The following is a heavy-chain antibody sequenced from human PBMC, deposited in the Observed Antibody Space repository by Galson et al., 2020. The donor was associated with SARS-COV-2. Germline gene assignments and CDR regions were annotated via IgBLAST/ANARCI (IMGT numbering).Heavy chain of an antibody. CDR3: ATGRGYYDSSGYYTLDY. CDR1: RFTFSSYA. J-gene: IGHJ4*02. V-gene: IGHV3-30*04. Sequence: GESLKLSCTASRFTFSSYAMHWVRQAPGKGLEWVAVISYDGSNKYYADSVKGRFTISRDNSKNTLCLQMNSLRAEDTAVYYCATGRGYYDSSGYYTLDYWGQGTLVTVSS. D-gene: IGHD3-22*01. CDR2: ISYDGSNK.